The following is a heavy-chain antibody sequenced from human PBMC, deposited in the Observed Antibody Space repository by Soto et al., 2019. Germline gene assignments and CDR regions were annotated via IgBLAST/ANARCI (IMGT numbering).Heavy chain of an antibody. V-gene: IGHV4-61*08. CDR2: IYYSGRT. J-gene: IGHJ4*02. Sequence: SETLSLTCTVSGGSVSSGDYYWSWIRQPPGKGLEWIGYIYYSGRTNYNPSLKSRVTISLDTSKNQFSLELTSVTAADTAMYYCARVPSGGCSGGSCYPGWGPGTLVTVSS. CDR3: ARVPSGGCSGGSCYPG. CDR1: GGSVSSGDYY. D-gene: IGHD2-15*01.